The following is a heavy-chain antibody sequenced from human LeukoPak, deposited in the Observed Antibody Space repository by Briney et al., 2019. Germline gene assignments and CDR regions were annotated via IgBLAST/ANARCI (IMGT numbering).Heavy chain of an antibody. J-gene: IGHJ4*02. Sequence: GESLKISCKGSAYTFSTSWIAWVRQMPGKGLEWMGIIFPLDSDTRYSPSLQGQVTISVDKSISTAYLQWSSLKASDTAMYYCARRDTAMALYDYWGQGTLVTVSS. D-gene: IGHD5-18*01. CDR1: AYTFSTSW. CDR3: ARRDTAMALYDY. V-gene: IGHV5-51*01. CDR2: IFPLDSDT.